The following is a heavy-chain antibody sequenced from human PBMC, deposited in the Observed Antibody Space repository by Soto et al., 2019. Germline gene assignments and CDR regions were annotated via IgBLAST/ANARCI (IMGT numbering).Heavy chain of an antibody. J-gene: IGHJ5*02. CDR1: GDSVSSKSAA. Sequence: SQTLSLTCAISGDSVSSKSAAWNWIRQSPSRGLEWLGRTYYRSKWHNEYAVSVKSRIIINPDTSKNQFSLKLSSVTAADTAVYYCARDWYGDYNWFDPWGQGTLVTVSS. CDR3: ARDWYGDYNWFDP. D-gene: IGHD4-17*01. CDR2: TYYRSKWHN. V-gene: IGHV6-1*01.